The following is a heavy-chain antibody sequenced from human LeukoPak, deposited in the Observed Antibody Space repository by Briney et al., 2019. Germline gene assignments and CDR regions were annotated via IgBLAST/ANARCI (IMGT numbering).Heavy chain of an antibody. Sequence: PSETLSLTFTVSGGSISSGDYYWSWIRQPPGKGLEWIGYIYYSGSTYYNPSLKSRVTISVDTSKNQFSLKLSSVIAADTAVYYCASELPRGSNWFDPWGQGTLVTVSS. CDR1: GGSISSGDYY. J-gene: IGHJ5*02. D-gene: IGHD1-26*01. V-gene: IGHV4-30-4*01. CDR3: ASELPRGSNWFDP. CDR2: IYYSGST.